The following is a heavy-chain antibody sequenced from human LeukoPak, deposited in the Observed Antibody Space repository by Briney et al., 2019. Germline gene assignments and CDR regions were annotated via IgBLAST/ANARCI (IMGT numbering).Heavy chain of an antibody. CDR3: ARPQYFYDSGDYYGSWFDP. D-gene: IGHD3-22*01. V-gene: IGHV4-39*01. Sequence: RPSETLSLTCTVSGGSISSYYWSWIRQPPGKGLEWIGSIYYSGSTYYNPSLKSRVTISVDTSKNQFSLKLTSVTVADTAVYYCARPQYFYDSGDYYGSWFDPWGQGTLITVSS. CDR2: IYYSGST. CDR1: GGSISSYY. J-gene: IGHJ5*02.